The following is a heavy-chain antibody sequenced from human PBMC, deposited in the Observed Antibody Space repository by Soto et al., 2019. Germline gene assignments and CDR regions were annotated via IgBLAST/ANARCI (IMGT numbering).Heavy chain of an antibody. CDR3: AKDYLGTNVTFEY. CDR1: GFTFHNYA. CDR2: ITAIGETT. V-gene: IGHV3-23*01. D-gene: IGHD1-7*01. Sequence: EVQLLESGGGLVQPGGSLRLSCAASGFTFHNYAMSWVRQAPGKGLEWVSGITAIGETTWYADSVKGRFTISRDNSDNTLSLQMNSLRVEDTALYYCAKDYLGTNVTFEYWGQGILVTVSS. J-gene: IGHJ4*02.